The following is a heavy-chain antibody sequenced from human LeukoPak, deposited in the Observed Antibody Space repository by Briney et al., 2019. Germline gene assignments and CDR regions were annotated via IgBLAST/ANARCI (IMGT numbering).Heavy chain of an antibody. J-gene: IGHJ4*02. Sequence: GGSLRLSCAASGFTFSSYAMHWVRQAPGKGLEWVAVISNDGSNKYYADSVKGRFTISRDNSKNTLYLQMNSLRAEDTAVYYCARDGGGYNLFDYWGQGTLVTVSS. CDR1: GFTFSSYA. CDR3: ARDGGGYNLFDY. CDR2: ISNDGSNK. D-gene: IGHD5-24*01. V-gene: IGHV3-30*01.